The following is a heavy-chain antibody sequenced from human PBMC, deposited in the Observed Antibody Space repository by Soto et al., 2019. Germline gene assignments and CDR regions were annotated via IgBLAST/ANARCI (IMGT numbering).Heavy chain of an antibody. V-gene: IGHV5-51*01. D-gene: IGHD3-9*01. J-gene: IGHJ4*02. CDR2: VYPCGSDA. CDR1: GYTFTNYW. Sequence: GESLKISCKGSGYTFTNYWIGWVRQRPGKGLEWMGIVYPCGSDARYTPSFHGRVTISADKSINTAYLQWSRLEASDTAIYYCARCVFLTRIGFYIDYWGLGTLVTVSS. CDR3: ARCVFLTRIGFYIDY.